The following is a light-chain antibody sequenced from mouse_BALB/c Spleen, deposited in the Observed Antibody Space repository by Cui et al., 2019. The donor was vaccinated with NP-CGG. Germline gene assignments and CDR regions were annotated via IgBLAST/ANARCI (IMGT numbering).Light chain of an antibody. CDR3: ALWYSNHWV. J-gene: IGLJ1*01. CDR1: TSAVTTSNY. CDR2: GTN. Sequence: QAVVTPESALTKSPGKTVTLTCRSRTSAVTTSNYANWVQEKPDHLFTGLIGGTNNRVPGVPARFSGSLIGDKAALTITGAQTEDEAIYFCALWYSNHWVFGGGTKLTVL. V-gene: IGLV1*01.